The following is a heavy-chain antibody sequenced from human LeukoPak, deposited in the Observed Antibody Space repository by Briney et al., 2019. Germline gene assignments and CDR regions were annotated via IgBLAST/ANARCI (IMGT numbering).Heavy chain of an antibody. Sequence: PGGSLRLSCAASGFTFSTYAMNWVRRAPGKGLEWVSVIVGDGGGIHYADSVSGRFTISRDNSRNTLYLQMNSLRVEDTAVYYCAKDRIPDGKYSIDFWGQGTLVTVSS. V-gene: IGHV3-23*01. CDR2: IVGDGGGI. CDR1: GFTFSTYA. D-gene: IGHD5-24*01. CDR3: AKDRIPDGKYSIDF. J-gene: IGHJ4*02.